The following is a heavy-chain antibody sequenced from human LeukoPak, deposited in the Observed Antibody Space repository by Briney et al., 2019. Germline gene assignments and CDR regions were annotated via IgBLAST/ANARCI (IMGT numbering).Heavy chain of an antibody. V-gene: IGHV1-2*02. J-gene: IGHJ4*02. CDR3: ASGSVVVVPAAITQVDY. D-gene: IGHD2-2*01. Sequence: GASVKVSCKASGYTFTDYYMHWVRQAPGQGLEWMGWINPNSGGTNYAQKFQGRVTMTRDTSISTAYMELSSLRSDDTAVYYCASGSVVVVPAAITQVDYWGQGTLVTVSS. CDR2: INPNSGGT. CDR1: GYTFTDYY.